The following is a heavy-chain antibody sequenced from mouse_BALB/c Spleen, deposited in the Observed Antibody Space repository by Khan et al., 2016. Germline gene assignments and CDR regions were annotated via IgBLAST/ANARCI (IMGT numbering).Heavy chain of an antibody. CDR2: MNTYTGES. Sequence: QIQLVQSGPELKKPGETVKISCKASGYTFTNYGMNWVKQAPGKGLKWMGWMNTYTGESTYHADFKGRFAFSLETSASTAYLQINNLKTEDMATNCCARRVYYGSSYAVINYWGQGTSVTVSS. CDR1: GYTFTNYG. D-gene: IGHD1-1*01. V-gene: IGHV9-1*02. J-gene: IGHJ4*01. CDR3: ARRVYYGSSYAVINY.